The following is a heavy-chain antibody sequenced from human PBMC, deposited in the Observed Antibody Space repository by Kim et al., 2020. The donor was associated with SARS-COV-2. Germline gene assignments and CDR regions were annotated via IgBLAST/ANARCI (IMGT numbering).Heavy chain of an antibody. V-gene: IGHV1-18*01. CDR1: GYIFTSYG. Sequence: ASVKVSCKASGYIFTSYGISWVRQAPGQGLEWMGWISAYNGNTNYAQKLQGRVTMTTDTSTSTAYMELRSLRSDDTAVYYCARDHCGGDCFNYYYGMDVWGQGTTVTVSS. CDR3: ARDHCGGDCFNYYYGMDV. J-gene: IGHJ6*02. CDR2: ISAYNGNT. D-gene: IGHD2-21*02.